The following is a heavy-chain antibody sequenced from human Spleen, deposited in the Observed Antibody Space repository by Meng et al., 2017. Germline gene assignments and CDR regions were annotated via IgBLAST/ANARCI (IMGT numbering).Heavy chain of an antibody. J-gene: IGHJ3*02. D-gene: IGHD6-13*01. CDR3: ARDDQQLVSGIDAFDI. Sequence: GGSLRLSCAASGFTFSSFWMYWVRQAPGKGLVWVSRINSDGISTTYADSVKGRFAISRDNAKNSLYLQMNSLRAEDTAVYYCARDDQQLVSGIDAFDIWGQGTMVTVSS. CDR2: INSDGIST. CDR1: GFTFSSFW. V-gene: IGHV3-74*01.